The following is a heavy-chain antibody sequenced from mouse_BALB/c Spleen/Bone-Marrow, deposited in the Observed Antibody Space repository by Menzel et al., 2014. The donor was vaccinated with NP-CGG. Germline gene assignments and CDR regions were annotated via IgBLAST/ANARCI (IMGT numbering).Heavy chain of an antibody. CDR2: INSNGGST. V-gene: IGHV5-6-3*01. D-gene: IGHD2-14*01. Sequence: EVQLQQSGGGLVQPGGSLKLSCAASGFTFSSYGMSWVRQTPDKRLELVATINSNGGSTYYPDSVKGRFTISRDNAKNTLYLQMSSLKSEDTAMYYCARENYRSHYYFDYWGQSTTLTVSS. CDR3: ARENYRSHYYFDY. CDR1: GFTFSSYG. J-gene: IGHJ2*01.